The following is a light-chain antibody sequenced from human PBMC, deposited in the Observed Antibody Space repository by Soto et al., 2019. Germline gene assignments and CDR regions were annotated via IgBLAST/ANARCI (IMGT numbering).Light chain of an antibody. CDR2: DAS. V-gene: IGKV3D-20*01. J-gene: IGKJ4*01. CDR3: QQFDNLIT. CDR1: QRISNNY. Sequence: EIVLTQSPATLSLSPGERATLSCGASQRISNNYLAWYQLKPGLAPRLLIYDASNRAAGIPDRFSGSGSGTDFTLTISRLEPEDFAVYYCQQFDNLITFGGGTKVEIK.